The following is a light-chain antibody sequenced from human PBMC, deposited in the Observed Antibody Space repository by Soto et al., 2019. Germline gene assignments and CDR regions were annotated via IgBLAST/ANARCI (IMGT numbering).Light chain of an antibody. V-gene: IGKV3-20*01. Sequence: EIVLTQSPGTLSLSPGERATLSCRASQSVSSSYLAWYQQKAGQAPRLLIHDTSSRATGIPDRFSGSGSGTDFTLAISRLESEDFAVYYCQQCGSSPSFGQGTKVELK. CDR2: DTS. CDR3: QQCGSSPS. CDR1: QSVSSSY. J-gene: IGKJ1*01.